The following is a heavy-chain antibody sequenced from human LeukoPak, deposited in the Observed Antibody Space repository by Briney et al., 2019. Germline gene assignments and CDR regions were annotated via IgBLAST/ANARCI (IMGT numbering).Heavy chain of an antibody. Sequence: ASVKVSCKASGYTFTSYGISWVRQAPGQGLEWMGWISAYNGNTNYAQKLQGRVTMTTDTSTSTAYMELRSLRSDDTAVYYCARDPVIEYYYDSSGERRFDPWGQGTLVTVSS. D-gene: IGHD3-22*01. CDR1: GYTFTSYG. J-gene: IGHJ5*02. CDR2: ISAYNGNT. V-gene: IGHV1-18*01. CDR3: ARDPVIEYYYDSSGERRFDP.